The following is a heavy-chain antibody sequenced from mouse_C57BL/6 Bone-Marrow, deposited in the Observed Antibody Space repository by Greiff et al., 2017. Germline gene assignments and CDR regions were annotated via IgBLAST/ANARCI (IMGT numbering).Heavy chain of an antibody. Sequence: VQLQQPGAELVKPGASVKVSCKASGYTFTSYWMHWVKQRPGQGLEWIGRIHPSDSDTNYNQKFKGKATLTVDKSSSTAYMLLSSRTSEDSAVYYCAMWGYGYYVGYWGQGTTLTVSS. CDR1: GYTFTSYW. J-gene: IGHJ2*01. D-gene: IGHD2-2*01. CDR3: AMWGYGYYVGY. CDR2: IHPSDSDT. V-gene: IGHV1-74*01.